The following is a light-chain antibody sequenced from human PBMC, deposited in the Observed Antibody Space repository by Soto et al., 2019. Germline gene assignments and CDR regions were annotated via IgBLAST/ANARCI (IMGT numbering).Light chain of an antibody. J-gene: IGKJ1*01. V-gene: IGKV3-20*01. CDR1: QTVNSRF. CDR3: QQYGSSGT. CDR2: GAS. Sequence: EIVLTQSPDNLSFSPGERWXLXXXASQTVNSRFLAWYQQKPGQAPRLLIYGASTRATGIPDRFSGSGSGTDFTLTISRLEPEDFAVYYCQQYGSSGTFGQGTKVDIK.